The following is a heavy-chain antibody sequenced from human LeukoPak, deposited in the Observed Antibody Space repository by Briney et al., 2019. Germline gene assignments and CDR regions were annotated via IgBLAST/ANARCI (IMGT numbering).Heavy chain of an antibody. CDR3: ARGTYDFWSGMWAYFDY. Sequence: PGRSLRLSCAASGFTFSSYGMHWVRQAPGKGLEYVSAINNNGGSTYYANSVKGRFTISRDNSKNTLYLQMGSLRAEDMAVYYCARGTYDFWSGMWAYFDYWGQGTLVTVTS. J-gene: IGHJ4*02. D-gene: IGHD3-3*01. CDR1: GFTFSSYG. V-gene: IGHV3-64*01. CDR2: INNNGGST.